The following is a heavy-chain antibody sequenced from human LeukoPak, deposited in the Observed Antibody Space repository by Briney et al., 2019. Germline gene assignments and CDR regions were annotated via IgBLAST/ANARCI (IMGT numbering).Heavy chain of an antibody. D-gene: IGHD1-1*01. CDR1: GFTFSSFD. CDR3: ARGPPRGKYYYMDV. V-gene: IGHV3-13*01. CDR2: MGTASDT. Sequence: PGGSLRLSCAASGFTFSSFDMPWVRQPTGQGLEWVSTMGTASDTYYPGSVKGRFTLSRDNAKNSLYLQMNSLTAGDTAVYYCARGPPRGKYYYMDVWGKGTTVTVSS. J-gene: IGHJ6*03.